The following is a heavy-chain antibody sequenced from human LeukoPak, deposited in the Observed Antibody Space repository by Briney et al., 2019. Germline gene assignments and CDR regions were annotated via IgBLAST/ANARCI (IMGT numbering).Heavy chain of an antibody. V-gene: IGHV4-30-4*01. D-gene: IGHD4-17*01. Sequence: SETLSLTCTVSGGSISSGDYYWSWIRQPPGKGLEWIGYIYYSGSTYYNPSLKSRVTISVDTSKNQFSLKLSSVTAADTAVYYCARAPTTVTTRELGFDYWGQGTLVTVSS. CDR3: ARAPTTVTTRELGFDY. CDR1: GGSISSGDYY. J-gene: IGHJ4*02. CDR2: IYYSGST.